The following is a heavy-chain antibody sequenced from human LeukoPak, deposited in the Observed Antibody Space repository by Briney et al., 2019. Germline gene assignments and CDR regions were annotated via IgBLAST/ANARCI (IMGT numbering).Heavy chain of an antibody. J-gene: IGHJ4*02. CDR1: GFTFSDYY. D-gene: IGHD3-10*01. CDR3: AKDPVDVLLWFGELQGFDY. CDR2: ISSSGSTI. V-gene: IGHV3-11*01. Sequence: QPGGSLRLSCAASGFTFSDYYMSWIRQAPGKGLEWVSYISSSGSTIYYADSVKGRFIISRDNAKNSLYLQMNSLRAEDTAVYYCAKDPVDVLLWFGELQGFDYWGQGTLVTVSS.